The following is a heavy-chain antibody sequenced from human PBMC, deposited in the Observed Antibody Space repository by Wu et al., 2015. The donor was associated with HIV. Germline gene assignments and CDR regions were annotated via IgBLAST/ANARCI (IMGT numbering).Heavy chain of an antibody. CDR3: ARGLYYSNTGSFDS. V-gene: IGHV1-18*01. Sequence: QVQLVQSGIEVKKSGASVKVSCKASGYNFNGFGIVWVRQAPGQGLEWMGWISDYERNIHYGHKFRGRLTLTADTVTSTAFMDLRSLTSDDTAIYYCARGLYYSNTGSFDSWGQGTLVTVSS. CDR1: GYNFNGFG. CDR2: ISDYERNI. J-gene: IGHJ4*02. D-gene: IGHD3-10*01.